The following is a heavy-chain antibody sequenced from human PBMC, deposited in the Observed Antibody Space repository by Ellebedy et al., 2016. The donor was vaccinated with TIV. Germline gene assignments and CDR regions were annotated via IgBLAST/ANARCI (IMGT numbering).Heavy chain of an antibody. CDR3: AKDMGGYLPLYYYGMDV. D-gene: IGHD3-22*01. V-gene: IGHV3-43*01. CDR1: GFTFSSYA. J-gene: IGHJ6*02. CDR2: ISWDGGST. Sequence: GESLKISXAASGFTFSSYAMHWVRQAPGKGLEWVSLISWDGGSTYYADSVKGRFTISRDNSKNSLYLQMNSLRTEDTALYYCAKDMGGYLPLYYYGMDVWGQGTTVTVSS.